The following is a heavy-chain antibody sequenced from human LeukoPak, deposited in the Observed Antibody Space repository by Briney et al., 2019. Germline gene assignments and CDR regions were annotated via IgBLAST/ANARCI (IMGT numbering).Heavy chain of an antibody. Sequence: PGGSLRLSCAASGFTFSSYGMHWVRQAPGKGLEWVAVIWYDGSNKYYADSVKGRFTISRDNSKNTLYLEMNSLRAEDTAVYYCAKGGLYCSSTSCYYWFDPWGQGTLVTVSS. CDR2: IWYDGSNK. V-gene: IGHV3-33*06. J-gene: IGHJ5*02. CDR1: GFTFSSYG. D-gene: IGHD2-2*01. CDR3: AKGGLYCSSTSCYYWFDP.